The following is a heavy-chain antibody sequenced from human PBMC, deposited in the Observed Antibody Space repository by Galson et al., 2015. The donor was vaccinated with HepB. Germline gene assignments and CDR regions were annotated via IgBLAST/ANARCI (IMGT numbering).Heavy chain of an antibody. V-gene: IGHV7-4-1*02. CDR3: ARESVATMVRVVLDF. CDR2: INTNTGDP. CDR1: GYTFTKSE. Sequence: SVKVSCKASGYTFTKSEMNWVRQAPGQGPEWVGWINTNTGDPTYAQGFKRRFVFSVDASVNTAYLQISSLKAEDTAVYYCARESVATMVRVVLDFWGQGTLVTVSS. D-gene: IGHD3-10*01. J-gene: IGHJ4*02.